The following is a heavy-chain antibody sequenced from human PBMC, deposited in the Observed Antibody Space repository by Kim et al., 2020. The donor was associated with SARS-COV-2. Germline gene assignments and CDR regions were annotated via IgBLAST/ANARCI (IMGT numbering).Heavy chain of an antibody. D-gene: IGHD3-22*01. CDR2: IIPIFGTA. Sequence: SVKVSCKASGGTFSSYAISWVRQAPGQGLEWMGGIIPIFGTANYAQKFQGRVTITADESTSTAYMELSGLRSEDTAVYYCARHHYYDSSGYYYVWGQGTLVTVSS. V-gene: IGHV1-69*13. J-gene: IGHJ4*02. CDR1: GGTFSSYA. CDR3: ARHHYYDSSGYYYV.